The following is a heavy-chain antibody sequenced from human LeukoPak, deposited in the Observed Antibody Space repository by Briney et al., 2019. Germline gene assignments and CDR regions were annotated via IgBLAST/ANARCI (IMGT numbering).Heavy chain of an antibody. CDR1: GGSISRGDYY. V-gene: IGHV4-30-4*08. CDR2: IYYSGST. D-gene: IGHD5-18*01. J-gene: IGHJ6*03. CDR3: ARDQHSSYYYYMDV. Sequence: PSETLSLTCTVSGGSISRGDYYWSWIRQPPWKGLEWIGYIYYSGSTYYNPSLKSRVTISVDTSKNQFYLKMSSVTAADTAVYYCARDQHSSYYYYMDVWGKGTTVTVSS.